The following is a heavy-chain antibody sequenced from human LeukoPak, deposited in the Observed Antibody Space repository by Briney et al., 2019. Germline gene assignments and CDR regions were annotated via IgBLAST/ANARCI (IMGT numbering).Heavy chain of an antibody. Sequence: SQTLSLTCAISGDSVSSNSAAWNWIRQSPSRGLEWLGRTYYRSKWYNDYAVSVKSRITINPDTSKNQFSLQLNSVTPEDTAVYYCAREALTGDPWVTWAFDIWGQGTMVTVSS. J-gene: IGHJ3*02. CDR3: AREALTGDPWVTWAFDI. D-gene: IGHD7-27*01. CDR1: GDSVSSNSAA. V-gene: IGHV6-1*01. CDR2: TYYRSKWYN.